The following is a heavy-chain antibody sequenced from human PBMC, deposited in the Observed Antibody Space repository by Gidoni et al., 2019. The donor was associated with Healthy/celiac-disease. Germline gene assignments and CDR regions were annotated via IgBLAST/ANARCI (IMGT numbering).Heavy chain of an antibody. Sequence: QVQLVQSGTEVKQPGSSVKVSCKASGDTFSTYAFSWVRQAPGPGLEWMGGITPMFGTANYAQKFQGRVTITADESTNTAYMELSSLRSEDTAVYYCARGFGSVGSGSYYFYYWGQGTLVTVSS. V-gene: IGHV1-69*01. D-gene: IGHD3-10*01. J-gene: IGHJ4*02. CDR3: ARGFGSVGSGSYYFYY. CDR1: GDTFSTYA. CDR2: ITPMFGTA.